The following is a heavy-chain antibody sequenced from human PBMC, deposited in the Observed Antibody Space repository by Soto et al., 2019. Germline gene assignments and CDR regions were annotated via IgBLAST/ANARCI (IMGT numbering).Heavy chain of an antibody. CDR2: IRSKAYGGTT. D-gene: IGHD6-6*01. Sequence: PGGSLRLSCTASGFTFGDYAMSWFRQAPGKGLEWVGFIRSKAYGGTTEYAASVKGRFTISRDDSKSFASLQMNSLKTEDTAVYYCSRSYSSSSIGWFDPWGQGTLVTVSS. V-gene: IGHV3-49*03. CDR3: SRSYSSSSIGWFDP. J-gene: IGHJ5*02. CDR1: GFTFGDYA.